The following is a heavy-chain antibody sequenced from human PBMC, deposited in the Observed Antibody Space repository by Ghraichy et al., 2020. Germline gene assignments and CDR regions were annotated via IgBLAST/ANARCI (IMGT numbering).Heavy chain of an antibody. V-gene: IGHV3-15*01. Sequence: GESLNISCAASGFTFSNAWMSWVRQAPGKGLEWVGRIKSKTDGGTTDYAAPVKGRFTISRDDSKNTLYLQMNSLKTEDTAMYYCTTYCSGGSCYGLGAFDIWGQGTMVTVSS. CDR2: IKSKTDGGTT. CDR3: TTYCSGGSCYGLGAFDI. D-gene: IGHD2-15*01. CDR1: GFTFSNAW. J-gene: IGHJ3*02.